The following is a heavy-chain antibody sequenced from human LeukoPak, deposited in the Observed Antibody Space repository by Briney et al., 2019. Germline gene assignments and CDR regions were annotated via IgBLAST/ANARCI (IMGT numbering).Heavy chain of an antibody. J-gene: IGHJ6*02. Sequence: SGTLSLTCGVSGGSITNTNYWTWVRQPPGKGLEWIGEIYHNGTHNYNPSLKSRVTISADTFKNHFSLKLTSVTAADTAVYYCATAPILRGEGGEHYKYGMDVWGQGTTVIVSS. CDR2: IYHNGTH. CDR3: ATAPILRGEGGEHYKYGMDV. CDR1: GGSITNTNY. D-gene: IGHD2-2*02. V-gene: IGHV4-4*02.